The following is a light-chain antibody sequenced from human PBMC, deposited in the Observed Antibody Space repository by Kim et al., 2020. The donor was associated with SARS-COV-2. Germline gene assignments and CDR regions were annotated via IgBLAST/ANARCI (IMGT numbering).Light chain of an antibody. CDR2: DVS. CDR1: SSDVGKYNY. CDR3: SSYISTNTLV. Sequence: QSALTQPASVSGSPGQSITISCTGTSSDVGKYNYVSWYQQHPGKAPKLIIFDVSNRPSGVSNRFSGSKSGNTASLTISGLQAEDEADYYCSSYISTNTLVFGGGTQLTVL. J-gene: IGLJ3*02. V-gene: IGLV2-14*03.